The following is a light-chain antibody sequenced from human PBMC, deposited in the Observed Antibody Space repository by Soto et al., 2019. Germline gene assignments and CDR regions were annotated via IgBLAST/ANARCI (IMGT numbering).Light chain of an antibody. CDR1: QSMYNN. CDR2: FAS. Sequence: EIVLTQSPATLSLSPGERATLSCRASQSMYNNLSWYQQKPRQAPRLLIYFASTRATGSPARFSGSGSGTAFTLTISSLQSEDFAVDYCQQYNNCPLTFGGGTKVEI. J-gene: IGKJ4*01. V-gene: IGKV3-15*01. CDR3: QQYNNCPLT.